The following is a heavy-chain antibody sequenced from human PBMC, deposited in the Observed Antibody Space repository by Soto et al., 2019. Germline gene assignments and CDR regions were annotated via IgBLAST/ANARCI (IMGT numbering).Heavy chain of an antibody. V-gene: IGHV1-69*08. CDR2: VVPKIGSI. Sequence: QVQLVQSGAEVKKPGSSVKVSCKAPGGTFSRYTINWVRQAPGQGLEWMGRVVPKIGSINFIGKSQGRLTLTADKSTRTALLEVSSLRPEDTAIYYCTRGGRESNWNDGNFEYWGQGTQVTVSS. D-gene: IGHD1-20*01. CDR1: GGTFSRYT. J-gene: IGHJ4*02. CDR3: TRGGRESNWNDGNFEY.